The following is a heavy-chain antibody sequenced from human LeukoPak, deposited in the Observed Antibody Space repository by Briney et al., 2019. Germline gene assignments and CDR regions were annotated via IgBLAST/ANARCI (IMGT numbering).Heavy chain of an antibody. Sequence: SETLSLTCTVSGGSISSYYWSWIRQPPGKGLEWIGYIYYSGSTNYNPSLKSRVTISVDTSKNQFSLKLSSVTAADTAVYYCARHESSVVPSSFDYWGQGTLFTVSS. CDR3: ARHESSVVPSSFDY. J-gene: IGHJ4*02. CDR1: GGSISSYY. CDR2: IYYSGST. V-gene: IGHV4-59*08. D-gene: IGHD2-2*01.